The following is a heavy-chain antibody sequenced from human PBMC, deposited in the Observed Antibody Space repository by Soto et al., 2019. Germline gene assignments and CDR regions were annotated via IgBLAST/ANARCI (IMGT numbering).Heavy chain of an antibody. J-gene: IGHJ4*02. V-gene: IGHV3-23*01. CDR3: AKGRTSGECETLDY. Sequence: EVQLLESGGGLVQPGGSLRLSCAASGFTFSSYAMRWVRQAPGKGLEWVSSISGSGGSTYYADSVKGRFTISRDNSKNTLYLQMNSLRAEDTAVYYCAKGRTSGECETLDYWGQGTLVTVSS. CDR1: GFTFSSYA. CDR2: ISGSGGST. D-gene: IGHD2-21*01.